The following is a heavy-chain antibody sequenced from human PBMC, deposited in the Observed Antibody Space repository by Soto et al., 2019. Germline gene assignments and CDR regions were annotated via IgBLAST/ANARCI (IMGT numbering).Heavy chain of an antibody. CDR3: ARDGKGAAYTHGPYYFDY. Sequence: GGSLRLSCAASGFPFSFYSMNWVRQAPGKGLEWISYITSTSSAINYADNVRGRFTISRDNAMRSLFLHMNSLRDEDTAVYYFARDGKGAAYTHGPYYFDYWGQGALVTVSS. D-gene: IGHD1-1*01. CDR1: GFPFSFYS. J-gene: IGHJ4*02. CDR2: ITSTSSAI. V-gene: IGHV3-48*02.